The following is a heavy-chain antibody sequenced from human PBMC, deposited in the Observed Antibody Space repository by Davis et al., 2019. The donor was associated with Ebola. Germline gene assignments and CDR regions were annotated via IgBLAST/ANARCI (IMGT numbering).Heavy chain of an antibody. Sequence: ASVKVSCKASGYTFTGYYMHWVRQAPGQGLEWMGWISGYNGNTNYAQKLQGRVTMTTDTSTSTAYMELRSLRSDDTAVYYCARDGSSWANYYYYYGMDVWGQGTTVTVSS. J-gene: IGHJ6*02. V-gene: IGHV1-18*04. D-gene: IGHD7-27*01. CDR1: GYTFTGYY. CDR3: ARDGSSWANYYYYYGMDV. CDR2: ISGYNGNT.